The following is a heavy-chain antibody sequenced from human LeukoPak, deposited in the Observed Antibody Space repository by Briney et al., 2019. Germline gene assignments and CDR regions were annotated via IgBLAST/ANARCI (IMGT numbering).Heavy chain of an antibody. Sequence: SETLSLTCTVSGGSINSRGYLWGWIRQTPGKGLEWIGTIYYSGTTNYNPSLKSRVTISVDTSKNQFSLKLRSVTAADTAVYYCARGELLIDYWGQGTLVTVSS. CDR1: GGSINSRGYL. CDR3: ARGELLIDY. J-gene: IGHJ4*02. V-gene: IGHV4-39*07. CDR2: IYYSGTT. D-gene: IGHD1-7*01.